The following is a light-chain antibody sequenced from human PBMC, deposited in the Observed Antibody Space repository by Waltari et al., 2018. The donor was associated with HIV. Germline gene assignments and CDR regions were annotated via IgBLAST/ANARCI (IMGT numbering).Light chain of an antibody. CDR3: AAWDDSLNGPV. CDR1: SSTIGRTL. J-gene: IGLJ2*01. V-gene: IGLV1-44*01. CDR2: SNY. Sequence: QSVLTPPPSASGTPGQRVTISCSGSSSTIGRTLVNWFQQLPGTAPTLLIYSNYQRPSGVPDRFSGSKSGTSASLAISGLQSEDEADYYCAAWDDSLNGPVFGGGTKLTVL.